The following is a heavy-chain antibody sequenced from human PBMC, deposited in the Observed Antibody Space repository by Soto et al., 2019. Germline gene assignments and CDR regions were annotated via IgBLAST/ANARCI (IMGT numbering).Heavy chain of an antibody. CDR1: GYTFTSYD. D-gene: IGHD6-19*01. V-gene: IGHV1-8*01. CDR3: ARSGSGWYLC. CDR2: MNPNSGNT. J-gene: IGHJ4*02. Sequence: QVQLVQSGAEVKKPGASVKVSCKASGYTFTSYDINWVRQATGQGLEWRGWMNPNSGNTGYAQKFQGRVTMTRNTSKSTAYIERRRRRSEATAVYYWARSGSGWYLCWGQGTLVTVSS.